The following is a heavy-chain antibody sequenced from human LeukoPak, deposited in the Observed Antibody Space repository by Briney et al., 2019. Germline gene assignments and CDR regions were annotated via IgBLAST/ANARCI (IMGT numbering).Heavy chain of an antibody. CDR3: AEDGRRITIFGVVIMNYYYYGMDV. J-gene: IGHJ6*02. CDR1: GFTFSSYS. V-gene: IGHV3-21*04. CDR2: ISSSSSYI. Sequence: GGSLRLSCAASGFTFSSYSMNWVRQAPGKGLEWVSSISSSSSYIYNADSVKGRFTISRDNAKNSLYLQMNSLRAEDTAVYYCAEDGRRITIFGVVIMNYYYYGMDVWGQGTTVTVSS. D-gene: IGHD3-3*01.